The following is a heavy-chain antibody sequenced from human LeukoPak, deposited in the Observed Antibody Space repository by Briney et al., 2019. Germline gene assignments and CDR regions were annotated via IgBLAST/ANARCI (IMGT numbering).Heavy chain of an antibody. CDR1: GGSIGSYY. Sequence: SETLSLTCTVSGGSIGSYYWSWIRQPPGKGLEWIGYIYYSGSTNYNPSLKSRVTISVDTSKNQFSLKLSSVTAADTAVYYCAHSGVTMVRGVPEGWFDPWGQGTPVTVSS. J-gene: IGHJ5*02. CDR2: IYYSGST. V-gene: IGHV4-59*01. D-gene: IGHD3-10*01. CDR3: AHSGVTMVRGVPEGWFDP.